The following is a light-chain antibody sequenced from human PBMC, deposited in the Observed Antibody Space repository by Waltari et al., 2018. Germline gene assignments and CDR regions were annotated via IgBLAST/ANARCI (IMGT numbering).Light chain of an antibody. CDR1: NIESKS. J-gene: IGLJ1*01. CDR3: QVWDANTDPGV. V-gene: IGLV3-21*01. CDR2: YTN. Sequence: SYVLTPPPSVSVAPGETARITCGGNNIESKSVQRYRQKPGQAPVVVIAYTNDRAEGSPERFSGSNSGNTATLTISRVEAGDEADYYCQVWDANTDPGVFGTGTEVTVL.